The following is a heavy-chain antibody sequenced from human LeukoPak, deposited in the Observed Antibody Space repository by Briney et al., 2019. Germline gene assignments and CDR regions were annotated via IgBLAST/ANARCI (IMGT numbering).Heavy chain of an antibody. CDR3: ARLSSSWYDTSNWFDP. D-gene: IGHD6-13*01. V-gene: IGHV5-51*01. Sequence: GGSLEISCKGSGYSFTSYWIGWVRPLPGKGLEWMGIIYPGDSDTRYSPSFQGQVTISADKSISTAYLQWSSLKASDTAMYYCARLSSSWYDTSNWFDPWGQGTLVTVSS. CDR2: IYPGDSDT. CDR1: GYSFTSYW. J-gene: IGHJ5*02.